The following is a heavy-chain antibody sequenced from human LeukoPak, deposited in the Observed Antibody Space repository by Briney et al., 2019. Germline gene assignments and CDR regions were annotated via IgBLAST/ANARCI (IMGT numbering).Heavy chain of an antibody. CDR1: GGSISSYS. J-gene: IGHJ4*02. V-gene: IGHV4-59*01. CDR3: ARADSSSWFN. CDR2: IYYSGST. Sequence: PSETLPLTCSVSGGSISSYSWNWIRQPPGKGLEWIGYIYYSGSTNYNPSLKSRVTISVDTSKNQFSLKLNSVSAADTAVYYCARADSSSWFNWGQGTLVTVSS. D-gene: IGHD6-13*01.